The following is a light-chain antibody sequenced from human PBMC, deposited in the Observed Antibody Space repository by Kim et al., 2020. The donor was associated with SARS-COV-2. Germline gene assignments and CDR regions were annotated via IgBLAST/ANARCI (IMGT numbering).Light chain of an antibody. Sequence: GSPGKPVTSSCTRSSGRMASNFVQWYQQRPGSAPTSVIYEDNQRPSWVPDRFSGSIDDSSNSASLTISGLKTEDEADYYCQSGRLFGGGTQLTVL. CDR1: SGRMASNF. J-gene: IGLJ2*01. CDR2: EDN. CDR3: QSGRL. V-gene: IGLV6-57*03.